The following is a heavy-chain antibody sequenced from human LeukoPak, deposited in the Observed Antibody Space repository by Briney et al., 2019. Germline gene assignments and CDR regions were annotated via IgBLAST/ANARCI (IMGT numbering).Heavy chain of an antibody. Sequence: GRSLRLSCAASGFTFSSYGMHWVRQAPGKGLEWVAVISYDGSNKYYADSVKGRFTISRDNSKNTLYLQMNSLRAEDTAVYYCAKGLYYDSSGYYENWGQGTLVTVSS. CDR2: ISYDGSNK. CDR1: GFTFSSYG. V-gene: IGHV3-30*18. D-gene: IGHD3-22*01. J-gene: IGHJ4*02. CDR3: AKGLYYDSSGYYEN.